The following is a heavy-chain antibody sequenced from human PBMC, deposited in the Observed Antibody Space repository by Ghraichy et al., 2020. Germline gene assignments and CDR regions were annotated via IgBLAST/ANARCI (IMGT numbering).Heavy chain of an antibody. CDR1: GGSISSRGYY. J-gene: IGHJ4*02. CDR3: ARLPDPYYYGSGSYPPYYCDY. Sequence: ESLNISCTVSGGSISSRGYYWGWIRQPPGKGLESIGSIYYSGTTYYNPSLKSRVTMSVDTSKNQFSLRLTSLTAADTAVYYCARLPDPYYYGSGSYPPYYCDYWGQGTLVTVSS. D-gene: IGHD3-10*01. CDR2: IYYSGTT. V-gene: IGHV4-39*01.